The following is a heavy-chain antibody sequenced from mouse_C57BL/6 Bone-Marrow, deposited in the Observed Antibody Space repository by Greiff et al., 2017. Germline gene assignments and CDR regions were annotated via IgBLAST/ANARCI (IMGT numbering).Heavy chain of an antibody. J-gene: IGHJ3*01. CDR3: AREELAY. CDR2: IHPNSGST. V-gene: IGHV1-64*01. Sequence: QVQLQQPGAELVKPGASVTLSCKASGYTFTSYWMHWVKQRPGQGLEWIGMIHPNSGSTNYNEKFKSKATLTVDNSSSTAYMQLSSLTSEDSAFYYCAREELAYWGQGTRVTVSA. CDR1: GYTFTSYW.